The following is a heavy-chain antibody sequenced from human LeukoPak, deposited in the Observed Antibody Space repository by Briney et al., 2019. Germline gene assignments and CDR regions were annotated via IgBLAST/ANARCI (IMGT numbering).Heavy chain of an antibody. J-gene: IGHJ4*02. CDR1: GFTFSSYD. V-gene: IGHV3-13*01. Sequence: GGSLRLSCAASGFTFSSYDMHWVRQATGKGLEWVSAIGTAGDTYYPGSVKGRFTISSENAKNSLYLQMNSLGAGDTAVYYCARASSGWRGGFDYWGQGTLVTVSS. CDR2: IGTAGDT. CDR3: ARASSGWRGGFDY. D-gene: IGHD6-19*01.